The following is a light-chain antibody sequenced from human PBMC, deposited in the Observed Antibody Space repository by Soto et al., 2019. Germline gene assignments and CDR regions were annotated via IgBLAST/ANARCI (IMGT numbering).Light chain of an antibody. CDR1: QSALKRSNNKNY. J-gene: IGKJ5*01. CDR2: WAS. CDR3: QQYYKTPLT. V-gene: IGKV4-1*01. Sequence: DIVMTQSPDSLAVSLGERATINCKSSQSALKRSNNKNYLAWYQQKPRQPPKLLIYWASTREAGVPDRFSGSGSGTDFTLTISNRQAEDVAIYYCQQYYKTPLTFGQGTRLEI.